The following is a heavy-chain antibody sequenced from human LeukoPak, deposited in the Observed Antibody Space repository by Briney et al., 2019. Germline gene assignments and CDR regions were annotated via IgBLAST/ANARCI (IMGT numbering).Heavy chain of an antibody. CDR1: GFIVSSTY. J-gene: IGHJ4*02. CDR3: AKDLFRGHYFDY. Sequence: GGSLRLSCAASGFIVSSTYVSWVRQAPGKGLEWVSAISGSGGSTYYADSVKGRFTISRDNSKNTLYLQMNSLRAEDTAVYYCAKDLFRGHYFDYWGQGTLVTVSS. V-gene: IGHV3-23*01. CDR2: ISGSGGST. D-gene: IGHD3-10*02.